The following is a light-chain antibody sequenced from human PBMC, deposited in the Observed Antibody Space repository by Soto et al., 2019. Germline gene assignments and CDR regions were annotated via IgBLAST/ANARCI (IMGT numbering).Light chain of an antibody. J-gene: IGKJ5*01. Sequence: EFVLTQSPGTLSLSPGERATLSCRASQSLSSSYLAWYQQKPGQAPRLLIYGASSRATGIPDRFSGSGSGTDFTLKVSRVETEDVGTYYCMQTLQGVTFGQGTRLEIQ. CDR1: QSLSSSY. CDR2: GAS. CDR3: MQTLQGVT. V-gene: IGKV3-20*01.